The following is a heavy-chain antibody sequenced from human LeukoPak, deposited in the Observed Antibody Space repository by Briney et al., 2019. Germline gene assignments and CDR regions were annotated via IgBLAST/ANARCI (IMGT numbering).Heavy chain of an antibody. Sequence: SETLSLTCTVSGGSISSYYWSWIRQPPGKGLEWIGEVHLSGATNYNPSLAGRVTMSIDSSKNQLSLELTSVTAADTAMYYCTRESGAFSPFGFWGQGTLVTVSS. CDR3: TRESGAFSPFGF. D-gene: IGHD1-26*01. V-gene: IGHV4-59*12. J-gene: IGHJ4*02. CDR2: VHLSGAT. CDR1: GGSISSYY.